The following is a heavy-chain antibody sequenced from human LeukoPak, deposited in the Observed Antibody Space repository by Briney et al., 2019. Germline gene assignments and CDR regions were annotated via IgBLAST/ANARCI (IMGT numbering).Heavy chain of an antibody. CDR2: IYHSGST. CDR1: GGSISSGGYS. D-gene: IGHD2/OR15-2a*01. Sequence: SQTLSLTCTVSGGSISSGGYSWSWIRQPPGKGLEWIGYIYHSGSTYYNPSLKSRVTISVDTSKNQFSLKLSSVTAADTAVYYCAREPATASLFRRRYNWFDPWGQGTLVTVSS. V-gene: IGHV4-30-2*01. J-gene: IGHJ5*02. CDR3: AREPATASLFRRRYNWFDP.